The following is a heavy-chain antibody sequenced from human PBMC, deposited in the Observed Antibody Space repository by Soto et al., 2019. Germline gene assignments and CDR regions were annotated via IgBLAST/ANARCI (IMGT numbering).Heavy chain of an antibody. D-gene: IGHD6-13*01. J-gene: IGHJ6*02. CDR3: ASHSSWDYYYGMDV. CDR1: GGSISSYY. CDR2: IYYSGST. V-gene: IGHV4-59*01. Sequence: SETLSLTCTVSGGSISSYYWSWIRQPPGKGLEWIGYIYYSGSTNYNPSLKSRVTISVDTSKNQFSLKLSSVTAADTAVYYCASHSSWDYYYGMDVWGQGTTVTVSS.